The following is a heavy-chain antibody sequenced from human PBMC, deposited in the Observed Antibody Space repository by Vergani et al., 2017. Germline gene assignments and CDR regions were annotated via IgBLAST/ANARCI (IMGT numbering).Heavy chain of an antibody. Sequence: QLQLQESGPGLVKPSETLSLTCTVSGGSISSSSYYWGWIRQPPGKGLEWIGSIYYSGSTYYNPSLKSRVTISVDTSKNQFSLKLSSVTAADTAVYYCARNYYGSGSYGGFDPWGQGTLVTVSS. CDR3: ARNYYGSGSYGGFDP. CDR2: IYYSGST. V-gene: IGHV4-39*01. J-gene: IGHJ5*02. CDR1: GGSISSSSYY. D-gene: IGHD3-10*01.